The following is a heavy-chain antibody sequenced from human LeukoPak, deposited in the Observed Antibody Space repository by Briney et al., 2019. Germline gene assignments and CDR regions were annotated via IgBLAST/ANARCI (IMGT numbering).Heavy chain of an antibody. CDR1: GFTFSSYA. D-gene: IGHD3-10*01. CDR3: AKDREGSGSYHLFDY. V-gene: IGHV3-23*01. J-gene: IGHJ4*02. CDR2: ISGSGGST. Sequence: GRSLRLSCAASGFTFSSYAMHWVRQAPGKGLEWVSAISGSGGSTYYADSVKGRFTISRDNSKNTLYLQMNSLRAEDTAVYYCAKDREGSGSYHLFDYWGQGTLVTVSS.